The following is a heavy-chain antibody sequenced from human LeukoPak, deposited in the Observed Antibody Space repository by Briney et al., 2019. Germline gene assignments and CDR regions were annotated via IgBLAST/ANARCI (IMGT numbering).Heavy chain of an antibody. Sequence: PSETLSLTCTVSGGSISSGGYYWSWIRQHPGKGLEWIGYIYYSGSTYYNPSLKSRVTISVDTSKNQFSLKLSSVTAADTAVYYCARGARRLYGMDVWGQGTTVTVSS. V-gene: IGHV4-31*03. D-gene: IGHD1-14*01. CDR2: IYYSGST. J-gene: IGHJ6*02. CDR3: ARGARRLYGMDV. CDR1: GGSISSGGYY.